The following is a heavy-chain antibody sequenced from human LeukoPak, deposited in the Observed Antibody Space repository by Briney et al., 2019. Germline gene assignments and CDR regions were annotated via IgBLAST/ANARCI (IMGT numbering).Heavy chain of an antibody. CDR3: ARESSGYSYYYGMDV. CDR1: GFTFSSYE. CDR2: ISSSGSTI. J-gene: IGHJ6*02. V-gene: IGHV3-48*03. Sequence: GGSLRLSCAVSGFTFSSYEMNWVRQAPGKGREWVSYISSSGSTIYDADSVKGRFTISRDNAKNSLYLQMNSLRAEDTAVYYCARESSGYSYYYGMDVWGQGTTVTVSS. D-gene: IGHD3-22*01.